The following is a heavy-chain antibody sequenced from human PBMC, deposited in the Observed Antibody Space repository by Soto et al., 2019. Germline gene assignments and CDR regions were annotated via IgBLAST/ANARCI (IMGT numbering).Heavy chain of an antibody. J-gene: IGHJ3*02. CDR3: AKDYYDSSGYYSDALDI. D-gene: IGHD3-22*01. V-gene: IGHV3-30*18. CDR2: ISYDGSNK. CDR1: GFTFSSYG. Sequence: PVGSLRLSCAASGFTFSSYGMHWVRQAPGKGLEWVAVISYDGSNKYYADSVKGRFTISRDNSKNTLYLQMNSLRAEDTAVYYCAKDYYDSSGYYSDALDIWSQGTMVTVSS.